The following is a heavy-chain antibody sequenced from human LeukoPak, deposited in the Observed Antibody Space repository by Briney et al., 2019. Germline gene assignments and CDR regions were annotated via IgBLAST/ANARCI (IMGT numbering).Heavy chain of an antibody. CDR2: ISPNTGAT. J-gene: IGHJ4*02. CDR3: ARDRVGSGWPRPYYFEF. CDR1: GYTFTGYY. V-gene: IGHV1-2*02. Sequence: ASVKVSCKPSGYTFTGYYMHWVRQAPGQGLERMGWISPNTGATMYAQKFQGRVTLTRDSSIDTGYMELSSLRSDDTAVYYCARDRVGSGWPRPYYFEFWGQGSLVSASS. D-gene: IGHD6-19*01.